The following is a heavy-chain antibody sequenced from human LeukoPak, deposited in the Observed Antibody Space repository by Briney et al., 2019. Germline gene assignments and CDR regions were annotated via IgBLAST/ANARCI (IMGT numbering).Heavy chain of an antibody. D-gene: IGHD6-19*01. V-gene: IGHV3-53*01. CDR2: IYSGGDT. J-gene: IGHJ1*01. Sequence: GRSLRLSCAVSGFTVRNNYMSWVRQAPGKGLECVSVIYSGGDTYYADSVKGRFTISRDNSKNTLYLQMNSLRAEDTAVFYCAVLNSGWRFQHWGQGTLSPSPQ. CDR3: AVLNSGWRFQH. CDR1: GFTVRNNY.